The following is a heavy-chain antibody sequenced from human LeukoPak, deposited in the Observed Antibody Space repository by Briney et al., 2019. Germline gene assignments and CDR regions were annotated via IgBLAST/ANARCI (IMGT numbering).Heavy chain of an antibody. CDR1: EFTFSDYW. Sequence: GGSLRLSCAASEFTFSDYWMSWVRQAPGKGLEWVANIKQDGSENDHAASVKGRFTISRDNAKNSLFLQMNSLRAEDTAIYYCSIAYGLDVWGQGTTVTVSS. CDR2: IKQDGSEN. CDR3: SIAYGLDV. J-gene: IGHJ6*02. V-gene: IGHV3-7*03.